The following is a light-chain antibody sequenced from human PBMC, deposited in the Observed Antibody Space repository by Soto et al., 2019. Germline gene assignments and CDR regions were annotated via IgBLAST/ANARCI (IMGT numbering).Light chain of an antibody. Sequence: QSALTQPASVSGSPGQSITISCTGTSSDVAGYNFVSWYQQHPGKAPKLMIHDVSHRPSGVSNRFSGSKSGNTASLTISGLQAEDEADYYCSSYTSRSTLVVFGGGTQLTVL. V-gene: IGLV2-14*01. CDR3: SSYTSRSTLVV. J-gene: IGLJ2*01. CDR2: DVS. CDR1: SSDVAGYNF.